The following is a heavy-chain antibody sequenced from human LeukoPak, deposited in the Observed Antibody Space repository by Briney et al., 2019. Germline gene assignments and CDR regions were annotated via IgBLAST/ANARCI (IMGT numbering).Heavy chain of an antibody. CDR3: SKYSSSPHRNYGVDV. Sequence: PGGSLRLSCAASGLTVSGNYMSWVRQAPGKGLEWVSTINDNGGSTYFADSVKGRFTISRDNSKNTLYLQMNSLRAEDTAVYYCSKYSSSPHRNYGVDVWGQGTTVTVSS. CDR2: INDNGGST. V-gene: IGHV3-23*01. D-gene: IGHD6-13*01. CDR1: GLTVSGNY. J-gene: IGHJ6*02.